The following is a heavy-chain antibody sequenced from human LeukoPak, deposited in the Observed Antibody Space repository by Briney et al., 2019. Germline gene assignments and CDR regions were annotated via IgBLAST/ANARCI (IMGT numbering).Heavy chain of an antibody. CDR1: GGSISSYY. D-gene: IGHD3-10*01. CDR3: TKSDGYGLIRI. V-gene: IGHV4-59*12. J-gene: IGHJ3*02. CDR2: IYSSGRT. Sequence: SETLSLTCSVSGGSISSYYWGWIRQPPGKGLEWIGYIYSSGRTSYNPSLKSRVTISLDTSKDQFSLKVISMTAADTAAYYCTKSDGYGLIRICGRGTMVTVSS.